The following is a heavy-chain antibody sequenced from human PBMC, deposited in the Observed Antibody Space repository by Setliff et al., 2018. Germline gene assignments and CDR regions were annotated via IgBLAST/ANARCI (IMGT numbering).Heavy chain of an antibody. CDR2: IKSIDEGGTT. CDR3: TTRYCSHGGCYREGVFVYMDV. V-gene: IGHV3-15*01. CDR1: GFTFRNAW. D-gene: IGHD2-8*01. Sequence: LSLTCAVSGFTFRNAWMSWVRQAPGKGLEWVGRIKSIDEGGTTDYPAPVKDRFTISRDDSKNTLYLQMNSLKTEDTAVYYCTTRYCSHGGCYREGVFVYMDVWGKGTTVTVSS. J-gene: IGHJ6*03.